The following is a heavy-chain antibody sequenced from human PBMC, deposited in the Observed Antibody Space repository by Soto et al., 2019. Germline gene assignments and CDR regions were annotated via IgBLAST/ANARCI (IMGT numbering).Heavy chain of an antibody. CDR1: GYSFTTNW. Sequence: GESLKISCKGSGYSFTTNWIGWVRQMPGKGLEWMGIIYAGDSDTRYSPYFEGQVTISVDKSISTAYLQWSSLKASDTAMYYFGKLGAGGLSLFENRAQRTPVTGSS. CDR2: IYAGDSDT. V-gene: IGHV5-51*01. CDR3: GKLGAGGLSLFEN. D-gene: IGHD7-27*01. J-gene: IGHJ4*02.